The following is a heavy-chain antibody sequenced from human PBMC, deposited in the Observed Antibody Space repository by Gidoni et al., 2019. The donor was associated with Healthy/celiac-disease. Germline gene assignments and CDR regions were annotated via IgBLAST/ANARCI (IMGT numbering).Heavy chain of an antibody. CDR2: LKPCGST. V-gene: IGHV4-34*01. J-gene: IGHJ6*02. Sequence: QVQLQQWGAGRLKPSDTRSLTCAVYVGYLRGYYGRWIRQPPGKGLDWIGELKPCGSTNYTPSLKSRVTISVDTSKNQFSLKLSSVTAAATAVYYCARGRYSGDDWGRPYYYYGMDVWGQGTTVTVSS. CDR1: VGYLRGYY. CDR3: ARGRYSGDDWGRPYYYYGMDV. D-gene: IGHD5-12*01.